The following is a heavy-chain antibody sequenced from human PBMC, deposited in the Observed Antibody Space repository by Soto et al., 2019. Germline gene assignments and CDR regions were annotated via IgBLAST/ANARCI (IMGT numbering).Heavy chain of an antibody. J-gene: IGHJ6*02. D-gene: IGHD3-3*01. CDR2: INPNSGGT. CDR3: ARGGNYDFWSGYFTPISRGYYYGMDV. V-gene: IGHV1-2*04. Sequence: ASVKVSCKASGYTFTGYYMHWVRQAPGQGLEWMGWINPNSGGTNYAQKFQGWVTMTRDTSISTAYMELSRLRSDDTAVYYCARGGNYDFWSGYFTPISRGYYYGMDVWGQGTTVTVSS. CDR1: GYTFTGYY.